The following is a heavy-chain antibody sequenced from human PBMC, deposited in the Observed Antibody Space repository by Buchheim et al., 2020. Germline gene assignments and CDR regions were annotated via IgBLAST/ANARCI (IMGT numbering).Heavy chain of an antibody. V-gene: IGHV4-34*01. J-gene: IGHJ6*02. D-gene: IGHD3-3*01. Sequence: QVQLQQWGAGLLKPSETLSLTCTVYGGSFTGNYWYWIRQSPGKGLEWIGEINHSGSTNYNPSLKSRVTISVDTSKNQFSLKLSSVTAADTAVYYCARVRVTIFGVVIYYYGMDVWGQGTT. CDR3: ARVRVTIFGVVIYYYGMDV. CDR1: GGSFTGNY. CDR2: INHSGST.